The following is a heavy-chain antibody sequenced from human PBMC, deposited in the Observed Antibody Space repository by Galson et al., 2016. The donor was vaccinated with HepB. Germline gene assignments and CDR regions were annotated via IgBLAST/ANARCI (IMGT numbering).Heavy chain of an antibody. CDR2: IYYTGST. CDR3: AKDLGREGWFGP. Sequence: LSLTCTVSGDPISGNRWSWIRQPPGKGLEWIAYIYYTGSTHYNPSLKSRVTISLDTSKNQVSLKLISVTAADTALYFCAKDLGREGWFGPWGQGTLVTVSS. V-gene: IGHV4-59*01. D-gene: IGHD5-24*01. J-gene: IGHJ5*02. CDR1: GDPISGNR.